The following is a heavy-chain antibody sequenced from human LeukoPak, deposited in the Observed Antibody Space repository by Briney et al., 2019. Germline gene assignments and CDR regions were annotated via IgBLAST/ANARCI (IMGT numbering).Heavy chain of an antibody. D-gene: IGHD2-15*01. CDR1: GFTFSNYE. CDR2: ISPSGSTI. V-gene: IGHV3-48*03. CDR3: GRGGYCSGGTCYRFNAFDI. J-gene: IGHJ3*02. Sequence: GGSLRLSCATSGFTFSNYEMNWVRQAPGKGLEWVSYISPSGSTIYYTDSVKGRFTISTDNAKNSLYLQMNSLRAEDTAVYYCGRGGYCSGGTCYRFNAFDIWGQGTTVTSLQ.